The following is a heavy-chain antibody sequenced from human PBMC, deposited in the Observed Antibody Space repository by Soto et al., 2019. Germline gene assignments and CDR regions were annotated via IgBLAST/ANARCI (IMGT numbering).Heavy chain of an antibody. CDR1: GYTFTSYD. CDR2: MNPNSGNT. J-gene: IGHJ6*02. Sequence: GASVKVSCKASGYTFTSYDINWVRQATGQGLEWMGWMNPNSGNTGYAQKFQGRVTMTRNTSISTAYMELSSLRSEDTAVYYCARGGNYEYYYYYGMDVWGQGTTVTVSS. V-gene: IGHV1-8*01. CDR3: ARGGNYEYYYYYGMDV. D-gene: IGHD1-7*01.